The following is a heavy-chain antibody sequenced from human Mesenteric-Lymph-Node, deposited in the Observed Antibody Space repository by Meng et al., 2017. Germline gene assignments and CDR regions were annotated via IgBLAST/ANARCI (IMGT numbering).Heavy chain of an antibody. Sequence: GGSLRLSCVGSGYSFSSHWMHWVRQAPGKGLKWVSRINPDGSNTKYADSVKGRFTISRDNAKNTMYLQMSSLSADDTAVYFCARVNYYDDALDVWGQGTTVTVSS. V-gene: IGHV3-74*01. CDR2: INPDGSNT. CDR3: ARVNYYDDALDV. CDR1: GYSFSSHW. D-gene: IGHD3-16*01. J-gene: IGHJ6*02.